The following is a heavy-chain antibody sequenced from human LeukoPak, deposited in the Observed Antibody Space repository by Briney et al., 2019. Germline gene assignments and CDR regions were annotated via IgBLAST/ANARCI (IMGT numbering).Heavy chain of an antibody. V-gene: IGHV4-30-4*01. Sequence: SETLSLTCTVSGGSISSGDYYWSWIRQPPGKGLEWIGYIYYSGSTYYNPSLKSRVTISVDTSKNRFSLKLSSVTAADTAVYYCARVWGSDCSGGSCPTAFDIWGQGTMVTVSS. CDR3: ARVWGSDCSGGSCPTAFDI. J-gene: IGHJ3*02. CDR1: GGSISSGDYY. CDR2: IYYSGST. D-gene: IGHD2-15*01.